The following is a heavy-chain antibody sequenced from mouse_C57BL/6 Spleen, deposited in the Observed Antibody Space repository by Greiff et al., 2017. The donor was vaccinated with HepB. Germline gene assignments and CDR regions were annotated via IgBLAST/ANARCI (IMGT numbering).Heavy chain of an antibody. V-gene: IGHV1-18*01. J-gene: IGHJ4*01. CDR2: INPNNGGT. Sequence: EVQLQQPGAELVKPGASVKIPCKASGYTFTDYNMDWVKQSHGKSLEWIGDINPNNGGTIYNQKFKGKATLTVDKSSSTAYMELRSLTSEDTAVYYCARWGPHYAMDYWGQGTSVTVSS. CDR3: ARWGPHYAMDY. CDR1: GYTFTDYN.